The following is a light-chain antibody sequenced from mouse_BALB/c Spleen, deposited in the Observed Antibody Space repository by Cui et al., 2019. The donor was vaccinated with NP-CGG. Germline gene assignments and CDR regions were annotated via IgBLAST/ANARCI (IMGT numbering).Light chain of an antibody. CDR2: STN. CDR3: ALWYSNNWV. J-gene: IGLJ1*01. CDR1: TGAITASNY. Sequence: QAVVTQESALTTSPGETVTLTCRSSTGAITASNYANWVQEKPDHLFTGLIGSTNNRAPGVPARFSGSLIGDKAALTITGAQTEDEAIYFCALWYSNNWVFGGGTKLTVL. V-gene: IGLV1*01.